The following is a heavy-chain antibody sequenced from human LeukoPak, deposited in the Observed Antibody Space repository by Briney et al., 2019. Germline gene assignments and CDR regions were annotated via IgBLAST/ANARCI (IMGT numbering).Heavy chain of an antibody. CDR1: GFTLSSYE. Sequence: GGSLRLSCAASGFTLSSYEMNWVRQAPGKGLEWVSAISGSGGSTYYADSVKGRFTISSENSRDTLSLQLNRLRAEHTAVYYCAKGYYDYVWGGYYFDYWGQGTLVTVS. D-gene: IGHD3-16*01. V-gene: IGHV3-23*01. J-gene: IGHJ4*02. CDR2: ISGSGGST. CDR3: AKGYYDYVWGGYYFDY.